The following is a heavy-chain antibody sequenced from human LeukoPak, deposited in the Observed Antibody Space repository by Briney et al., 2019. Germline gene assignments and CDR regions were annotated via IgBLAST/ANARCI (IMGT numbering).Heavy chain of an antibody. V-gene: IGHV6-1*01. CDR3: ARGYGYYFDY. CDR2: TYYRSKWYN. Sequence: SQTLSLTCAISGDSVSSNSAAWDWIRQSSSRGLEWLGRTYYRSKWYNDYAVSVKSRITINPDTSKNQFSLQLNSVTPEDTAIYYCARGYGYYFDYWGQGTLVTVSS. J-gene: IGHJ4*02. CDR1: GDSVSSNSAA. D-gene: IGHD5-18*01.